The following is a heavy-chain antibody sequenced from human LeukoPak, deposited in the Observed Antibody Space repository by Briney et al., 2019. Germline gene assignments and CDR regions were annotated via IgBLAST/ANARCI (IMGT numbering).Heavy chain of an antibody. D-gene: IGHD5-18*01. V-gene: IGHV3-30*18. J-gene: IGHJ4*02. CDR3: AKDQGYSYGYVSY. Sequence: AGGSLRLSCAASGFTFSSYGMHWVRQAPGKGLEWVAVISYDGSNKYYADSVKGRFTISRDNSKNTLYLQMNSLRPEDTAVYYCAKDQGYSYGYVSYWGQGTLVTVSS. CDR1: GFTFSSYG. CDR2: ISYDGSNK.